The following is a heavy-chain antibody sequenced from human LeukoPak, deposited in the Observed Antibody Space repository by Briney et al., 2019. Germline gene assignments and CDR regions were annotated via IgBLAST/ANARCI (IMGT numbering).Heavy chain of an antibody. V-gene: IGHV3-74*01. D-gene: IGHD3-9*01. J-gene: IGHJ5*01. Sequence: GGSLRLSCAASGFTFSNYWMHWVRQVPGKGLVWVSRIKGDGSHTIYADSVKGRFTISRGNAKNTLYLQMKSLRAEDTAVYYCVRDWDHFDFDSWGQGTLVTVSS. CDR3: VRDWDHFDFDS. CDR1: GFTFSNYW. CDR2: IKGDGSHT.